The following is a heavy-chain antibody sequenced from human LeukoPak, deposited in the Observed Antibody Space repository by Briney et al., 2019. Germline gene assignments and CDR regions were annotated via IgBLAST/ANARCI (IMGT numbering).Heavy chain of an antibody. V-gene: IGHV3-30*04. J-gene: IGHJ4*02. Sequence: GRSLRLSCAASGFTFSSYAMHWVRQAPGKGLEWVAVISYDGSNKYYADSVKGRFTISRDNSKNTLYLQMNSLRTEDTAVYYCARASETVSGFAYWGQGTLVTVSS. CDR1: GFTFSSYA. CDR2: ISYDGSNK. D-gene: IGHD1-26*01. CDR3: ARASETVSGFAY.